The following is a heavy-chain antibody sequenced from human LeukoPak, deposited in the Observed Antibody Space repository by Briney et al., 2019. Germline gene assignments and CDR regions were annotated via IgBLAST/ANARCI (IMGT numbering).Heavy chain of an antibody. V-gene: IGHV3-23*01. CDR2: ISGSGGST. CDR1: GLTFSSYA. Sequence: GGSLRLSCAASGLTFSSYAMSWVRQAPGKGLEWVSAISGSGGSTYYADSVKGRFTISRDNSKNTLYLQMNSLRAEDTAVYYCAKVLGGSGSYSFDYWGQGTLVTVSS. J-gene: IGHJ4*02. D-gene: IGHD3-10*01. CDR3: AKVLGGSGSYSFDY.